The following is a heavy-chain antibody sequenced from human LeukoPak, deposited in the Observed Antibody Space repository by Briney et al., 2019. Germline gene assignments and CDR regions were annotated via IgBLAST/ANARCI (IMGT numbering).Heavy chain of an antibody. CDR2: IYYTGRT. CDR1: GGSITSYF. Sequence: SETLSLTCNVSGGSITSYFWSWIRQPPGKGLEWIGYIYYTGRTKYNASLESRVTISVDTSNNQFSLRLNSVTPADTVIYYCARRAAGAWATFDYWGQGTLVTVSS. CDR3: ARRAAGAWATFDY. J-gene: IGHJ4*02. V-gene: IGHV4-59*01. D-gene: IGHD7-27*01.